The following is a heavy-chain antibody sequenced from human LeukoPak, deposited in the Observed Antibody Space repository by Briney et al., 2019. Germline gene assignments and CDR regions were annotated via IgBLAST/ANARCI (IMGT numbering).Heavy chain of an antibody. V-gene: IGHV3-7*01. CDR2: IKQDGSEK. CDR3: ARGGDY. CDR1: GFTFSIDW. Sequence: GGSLRLSCAPSGFTFSIDWMSWVPQAPGKGLEWVANIKQDGSEKYYVDSVKGRFTISRDNAKNSLYLQMNSLRAEDTAVYYCARGGDYWGQGTLVTVSS. J-gene: IGHJ4*02.